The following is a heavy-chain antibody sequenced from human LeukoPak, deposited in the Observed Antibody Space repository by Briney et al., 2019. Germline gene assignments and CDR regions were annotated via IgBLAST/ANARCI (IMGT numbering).Heavy chain of an antibody. Sequence: GGSLRLSCTASGFTFSDYYMSWIRQAPGKGLEWVSYISSDSSIIYYAHSVKGRFTISRDNAKNSLYLQMNSLRAEDTAVYYCARRKFSSGWPPNEFYFDYWGQGTLVTVSS. J-gene: IGHJ4*02. CDR3: ARRKFSSGWPPNEFYFDY. D-gene: IGHD6-25*01. CDR1: GFTFSDYY. V-gene: IGHV3-11*01. CDR2: ISSDSSII.